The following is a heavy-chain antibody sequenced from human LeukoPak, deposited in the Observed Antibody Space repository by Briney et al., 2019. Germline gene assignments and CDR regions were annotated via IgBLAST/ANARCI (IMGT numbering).Heavy chain of an antibody. CDR3: ARGLSAAAGTQDSYQFDY. CDR2: ISAYNGNT. D-gene: IGHD6-13*01. J-gene: IGHJ4*02. V-gene: IGHV1-18*01. CDR1: GYTFTSYG. Sequence: ASVKVSCKASGYTFTSYGISWVRQAPGQGLEWMGWISAYNGNTNYAQKLQGRVTMTTETSTTTAYMEVRSLRSDDTAVYYCARGLSAAAGTQDSYQFDYWGQGTLVTVSS.